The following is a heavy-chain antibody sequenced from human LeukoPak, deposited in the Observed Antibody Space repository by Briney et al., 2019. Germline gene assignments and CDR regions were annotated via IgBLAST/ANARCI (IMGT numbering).Heavy chain of an antibody. Sequence: PGGSLRLSCAASGFIFSSYWMHWVRQAPGKGLEWVANIKQDGSEKYYVDSVKGRSTISRDNAKNSLYLQMNSLRVEDTAVYYCASRHFENWGQGTLVTVSS. V-gene: IGHV3-7*03. CDR3: ASRHFEN. J-gene: IGHJ4*02. CDR1: GFIFSSYW. CDR2: IKQDGSEK.